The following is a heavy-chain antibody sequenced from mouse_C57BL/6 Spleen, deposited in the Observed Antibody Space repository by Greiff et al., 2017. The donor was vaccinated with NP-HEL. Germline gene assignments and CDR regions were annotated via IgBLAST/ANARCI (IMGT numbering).Heavy chain of an antibody. V-gene: IGHV14-1*01. CDR2: IDPEDGDT. Sequence: VQLQQSGAELVRPGASVKLSCTASGFNIKDYYMHWVKQRPEQGLEWIGRIDPEDGDTEYAPKFTGKATMTADTSSNTAYLQLSSLTSEDTAVYYCTTFYYYGSTWFAYWGQGTLVTVSA. CDR1: GFNIKDYY. J-gene: IGHJ3*01. D-gene: IGHD1-1*01. CDR3: TTFYYYGSTWFAY.